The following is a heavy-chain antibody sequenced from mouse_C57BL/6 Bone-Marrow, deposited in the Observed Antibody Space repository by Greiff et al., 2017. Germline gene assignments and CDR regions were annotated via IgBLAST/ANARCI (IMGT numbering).Heavy chain of an antibody. CDR1: GYTFTGYW. D-gene: IGHD2-4*01. J-gene: IGHJ2*01. Sequence: VQLQQSGAELMKPGASVKLSCKATGYTFTGYWIEWVKQRPGHGLEWIGEILPGSGSTNYNEKFKGKATFTADPSSNTAYMQLSSLTTKDSAIYYCAREDYDGRFDYWGQGTTLTVSS. CDR3: AREDYDGRFDY. V-gene: IGHV1-9*01. CDR2: ILPGSGST.